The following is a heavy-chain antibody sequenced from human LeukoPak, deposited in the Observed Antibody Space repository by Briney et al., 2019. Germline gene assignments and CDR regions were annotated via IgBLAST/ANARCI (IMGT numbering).Heavy chain of an antibody. D-gene: IGHD3-10*01. V-gene: IGHV3-74*01. CDR2: INSDGSST. CDR3: ARTSWRDYYGSGPGDY. CDR1: GFTFSSYW. J-gene: IGHJ4*02. Sequence: GGSLRLSCAASGFTFSSYWMHWVRQAPGKGLVWVSRINSDGSSTSYADSVKGRFTISRDNAKNMLYLQMNSLRAEDTAVYYCARTSWRDYYGSGPGDYWGQGTLVTVSS.